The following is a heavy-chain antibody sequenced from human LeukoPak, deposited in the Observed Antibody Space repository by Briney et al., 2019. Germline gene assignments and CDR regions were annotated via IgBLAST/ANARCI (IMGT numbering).Heavy chain of an antibody. D-gene: IGHD1-14*01. CDR1: GFTVSSTY. CDR3: ATHNPGRTGYYFDY. V-gene: IGHV3-53*01. J-gene: IGHJ4*02. CDR2: IYVGGTT. Sequence: GGSLRLPCAASGFTVSSTYMSWVRQAPGKGLEWVSVIYVGGTTSYADSVKGRFTISRDNSKNTLYLQMNSLRAEDTAVYYCATHNPGRTGYYFDYWGQGTLVTVSS.